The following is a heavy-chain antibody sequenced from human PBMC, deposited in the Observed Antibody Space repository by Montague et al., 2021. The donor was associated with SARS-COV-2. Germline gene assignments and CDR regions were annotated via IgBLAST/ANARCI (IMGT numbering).Heavy chain of an antibody. D-gene: IGHD1-7*01. CDR1: GFTFRSYE. V-gene: IGHV3-48*03. CDR3: AREQPYNWNYDRPHFDY. Sequence: SLRLSCAASGFTFRSYEMNWVRQAPGKGLEWVSYISSSGSTIYYADSVKGRFTISRDNAKNSLYLQMNSLRAEDTAVYYCAREQPYNWNYDRPHFDYWGQGTLVTVSS. CDR2: ISSSGSTI. J-gene: IGHJ4*02.